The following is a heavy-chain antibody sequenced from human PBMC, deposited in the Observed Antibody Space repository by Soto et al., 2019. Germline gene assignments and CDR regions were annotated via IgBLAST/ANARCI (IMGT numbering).Heavy chain of an antibody. CDR2: IYWDDDK. CDR1: GFSLSTSGVG. V-gene: IGHV2-5*02. CDR3: AHIVDDSSGGDAFDI. D-gene: IGHD3-22*01. Sequence: QITLKESGPTLVKPTQTLTLTCTFSGFSLSTSGVGVGWIRQPPGKALEWLTLIYWDDDKRYSPSLKSRLTITKDTSKNQVVLTMTNMDPVDTATYYCAHIVDDSSGGDAFDIWGQGTMVTVSS. J-gene: IGHJ3*02.